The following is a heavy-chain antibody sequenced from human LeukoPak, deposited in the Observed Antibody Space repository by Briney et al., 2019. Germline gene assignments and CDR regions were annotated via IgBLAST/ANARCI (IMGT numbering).Heavy chain of an antibody. CDR2: MNPNSGNT. D-gene: IGHD3-10*01. Sequence: PGASVKVSCKASGYTFTSYDNNWVRQATGQGLEWMGWMNPNSGNTGYAQKFQGRVTITRNTSISTAYMELSSLRSEDTAVYYCARELLWFGESNFDYWGQGTLVTVSS. J-gene: IGHJ4*02. V-gene: IGHV1-8*03. CDR3: ARELLWFGESNFDY. CDR1: GYTFTSYD.